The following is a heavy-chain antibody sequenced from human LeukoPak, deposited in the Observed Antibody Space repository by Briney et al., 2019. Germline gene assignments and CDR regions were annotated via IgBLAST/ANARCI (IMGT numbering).Heavy chain of an antibody. CDR1: GFTFSSYS. V-gene: IGHV3-21*01. J-gene: IGHJ4*02. Sequence: GGSLRLSCAASGFTFSSYSMNWVRQAPGKGLEWVSSISSSSYIYYADSVKGRFTISRDNAKNSLYLQMNSLRAEDTAVYYCARELFYDSSGLGCYFDYRGQGTLVTVSS. CDR3: ARELFYDSSGLGCYFDY. D-gene: IGHD3-22*01. CDR2: ISSSSYI.